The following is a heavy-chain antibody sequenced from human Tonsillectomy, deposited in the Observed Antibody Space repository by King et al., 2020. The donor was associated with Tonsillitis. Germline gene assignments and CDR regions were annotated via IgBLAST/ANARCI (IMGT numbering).Heavy chain of an antibody. CDR3: TKGASIRSGWYFDY. V-gene: IGHV3-9*01. CDR2: LSWNGGNI. Sequence: VQLVESGGGLVQPGGSLRLSCAASGFTFDDYAMHWVRQAPGKGLEWVSGLSWNGGNIAYADSVKGRFTISRDNAKNSLYLQMNSLRAEDTALYYCTKGASIRSGWYFDYWGQGTLVTVSS. CDR1: GFTFDDYA. J-gene: IGHJ4*02. D-gene: IGHD6-19*01.